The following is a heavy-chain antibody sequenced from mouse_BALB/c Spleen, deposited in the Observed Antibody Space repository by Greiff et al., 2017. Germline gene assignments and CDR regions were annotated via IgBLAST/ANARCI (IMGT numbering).Heavy chain of an antibody. J-gene: IGHJ3*01. D-gene: IGHD2-4*01. Sequence: EVKLVESGGGLVQPGGSLKLSCAASGFDFSRYWMSWVRQAPGKGLEWIGEINPDSSTINYTPSLKDKFIISRDNAKNTLYLQMSKVRSEDTALYYCARLYYDYDGGFFAYWGQGTLVTVSA. V-gene: IGHV4-1*02. CDR1: GFDFSRYW. CDR2: INPDSSTI. CDR3: ARLYYDYDGGFFAY.